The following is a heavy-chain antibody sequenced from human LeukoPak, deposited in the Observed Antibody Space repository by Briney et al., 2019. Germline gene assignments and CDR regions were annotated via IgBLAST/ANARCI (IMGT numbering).Heavy chain of an antibody. CDR3: AKDMFLTYYYDSSGPPLRLDI. Sequence: GGSLRLSCAASGFTFSAYSMNWVRQAPGKGLEWVSSISSSSSYIYYADSVKGRFTISRDNSKNTLYLQMNSLRAEDTAVYYCAKDMFLTYYYDSSGPPLRLDIWGQGTMVTVSS. CDR1: GFTFSAYS. CDR2: ISSSSSYI. V-gene: IGHV3-21*04. J-gene: IGHJ3*02. D-gene: IGHD3-22*01.